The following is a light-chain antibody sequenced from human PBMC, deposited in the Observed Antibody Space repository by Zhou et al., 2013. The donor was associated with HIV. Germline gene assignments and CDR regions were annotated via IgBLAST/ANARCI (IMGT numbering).Light chain of an antibody. Sequence: IQLTQSPSSLSASLGDRVTITCRASQGISSYLAWYQQKPGQAPKLLIYAASTLHSGVPSRFSGSGSGTDFTLTISSLQPEDFATYYCQQYNTSPITFGQGTRLEI. J-gene: IGKJ5*01. CDR3: QQYNTSPIT. CDR1: QGISSY. V-gene: IGKV1-9*01. CDR2: AAS.